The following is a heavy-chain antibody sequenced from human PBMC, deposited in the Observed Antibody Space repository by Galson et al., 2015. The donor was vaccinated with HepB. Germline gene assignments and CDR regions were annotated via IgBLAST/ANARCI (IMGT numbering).Heavy chain of an antibody. J-gene: IGHJ2*01. Sequence: SLRLSCAASGFTFSSYSVNWVRQAPGKGLEWVSYISSSSSTIYYADSVKGRFTISRDNAKNSLYLQMNSLRAEDTAVYYCARDRFTMIVVVTDWYFDLRGRGTLVTVSS. D-gene: IGHD3-22*01. CDR2: ISSSSSTI. CDR1: GFTFSSYS. V-gene: IGHV3-48*01. CDR3: ARDRFTMIVVVTDWYFDL.